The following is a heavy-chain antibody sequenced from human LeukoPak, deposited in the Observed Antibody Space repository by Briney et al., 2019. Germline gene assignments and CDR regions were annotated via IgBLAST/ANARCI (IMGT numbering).Heavy chain of an antibody. Sequence: SVKVSCKASGGTFSSYAISWVRQAPGQELEWMGGIIPIFGTANYAQKFQGRVTITADESTSTAYMELSSLRSEDTAVYYCARDTLTMVRGDLGYWGQGTLVTVSS. CDR1: GGTFSSYA. D-gene: IGHD3-10*01. J-gene: IGHJ4*02. V-gene: IGHV1-69*13. CDR2: IIPIFGTA. CDR3: ARDTLTMVRGDLGY.